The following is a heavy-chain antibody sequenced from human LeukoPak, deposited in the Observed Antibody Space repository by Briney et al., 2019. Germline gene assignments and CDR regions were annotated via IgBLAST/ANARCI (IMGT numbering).Heavy chain of an antibody. D-gene: IGHD4-17*01. CDR3: ASPQSGDYGALYFQH. CDR1: RFTFSVPW. V-gene: IGHV3-74*01. CDR2: IISDGSST. Sequence: VGSLRLSCAASRFTFSVPWMYWVREAPGEGLLWVSRIISDGSSTSYADSVKGRFTISRDNAKNTLYLQVNSLRVEDTAVYYCASPQSGDYGALYFQHWGPGTLVTVSS. J-gene: IGHJ1*01.